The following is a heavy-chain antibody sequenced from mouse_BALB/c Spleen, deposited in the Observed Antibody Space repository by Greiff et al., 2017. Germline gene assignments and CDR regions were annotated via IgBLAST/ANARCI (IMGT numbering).Heavy chain of an antibody. J-gene: IGHJ4*01. CDR2: INPYNGGT. V-gene: IGHV1-18*01. CDR3: ARGETYDGNYRAMDY. CDR1: GYSFTGYT. D-gene: IGHD2-10*01. Sequence: VQLKQSGPELVKPGASMKISCKASGYSFTGYTMNWVKQSHGKNLEWIGLINPYNGGTSYNQKFKGKATLTVDKSSSTAYMELLSLTSEDSAVYYCARGETYDGNYRAMDYWGQGTSVTVSA.